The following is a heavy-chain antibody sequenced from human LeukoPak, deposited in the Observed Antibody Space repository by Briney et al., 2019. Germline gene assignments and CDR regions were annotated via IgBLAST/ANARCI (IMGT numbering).Heavy chain of an antibody. Sequence: SETLSLTCTVSGGSISSYYWSWIRQPPGKGLEWIGYIYYSGSTNYNLSLKSRVTISVDASKNQFSLRLSSVTAADTAVYYCARQGGIAVAGTFDYWGQGTLVTVSS. CDR1: GGSISSYY. CDR3: ARQGGIAVAGTFDY. V-gene: IGHV4-59*08. J-gene: IGHJ4*02. CDR2: IYYSGST. D-gene: IGHD6-19*01.